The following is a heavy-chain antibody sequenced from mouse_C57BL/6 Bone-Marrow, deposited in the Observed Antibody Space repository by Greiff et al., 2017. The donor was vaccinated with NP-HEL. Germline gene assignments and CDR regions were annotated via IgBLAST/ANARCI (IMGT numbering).Heavy chain of an antibody. CDR1: GFNIKADY. J-gene: IGHJ3*01. CDR2: FDPENGDT. Sequence: EVQLQQSGAELVRPGASVKLSCTASGFNIKADYMHWVKQRHEQSLEWIGWFDPENGDTEYASKFQGKATITADTSSNTAYLQLSRLTSEDTAFYYCTTSGGYYPWFAYWGQGTLVTVSA. CDR3: TTSGGYYPWFAY. V-gene: IGHV14-4*01. D-gene: IGHD2-3*01.